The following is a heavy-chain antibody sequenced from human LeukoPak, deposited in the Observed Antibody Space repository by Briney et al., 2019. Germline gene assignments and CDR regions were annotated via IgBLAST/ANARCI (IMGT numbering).Heavy chain of an antibody. Sequence: GGSLRLSCAASGFTFSNYSMNWVRQAPGKGLEGGSSISSRSSYIYYADSLKGRFTISRDNAKNSLYLQMNSLRAEDTAVYYCAREDCSGGSCYTGRWGQGTLVTVSS. V-gene: IGHV3-21*01. CDR2: ISSRSSYI. D-gene: IGHD2-15*01. CDR3: AREDCSGGSCYTGR. J-gene: IGHJ4*02. CDR1: GFTFSNYS.